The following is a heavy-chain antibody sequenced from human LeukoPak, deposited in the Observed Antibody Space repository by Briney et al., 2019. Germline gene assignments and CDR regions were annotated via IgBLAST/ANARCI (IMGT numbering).Heavy chain of an antibody. CDR2: INHSGST. D-gene: IGHD2/OR15-2a*01. Sequence: SETLSLTCAVYGGSFSGYYWSWIRRPPGKGLEWIGEINHSGSTNYNPSLKSRVTISVDTSKNQFSLKLSSVTAADTAVYYCARDNIGNWFDPWGQGTLVTVSS. CDR3: ARDNIGNWFDP. J-gene: IGHJ5*02. V-gene: IGHV4-34*01. CDR1: GGSFSGYY.